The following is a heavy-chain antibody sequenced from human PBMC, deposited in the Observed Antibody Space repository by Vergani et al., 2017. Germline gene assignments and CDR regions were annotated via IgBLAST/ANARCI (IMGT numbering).Heavy chain of an antibody. J-gene: IGHJ6*02. Sequence: EVQLVESGGGLVQPGGSLRLSCAASGFTFSSYWMSWVRQAPGKGLEWVANIKQDGSEKYYVDSVKGRFTISRDNAKNSLYLQMNSLRAEDPAVYYCARDRRDEYYYYYYGMDVWGQGTTVTVSS. CDR3: ARDRRDEYYYYYYGMDV. CDR2: IKQDGSEK. CDR1: GFTFSSYW. V-gene: IGHV3-7*03.